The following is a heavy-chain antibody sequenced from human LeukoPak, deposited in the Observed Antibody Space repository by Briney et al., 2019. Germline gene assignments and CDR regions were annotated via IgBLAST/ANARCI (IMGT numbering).Heavy chain of an antibody. CDR1: GGSISSGSYY. CDR3: ARLPAMTSFDY. J-gene: IGHJ4*02. V-gene: IGHV4-39*01. Sequence: PSQTLSLTCTVSGGSISSGSYYWGWIRQPPGKGLEWVGNVFYTGSTSYNPSLKSRVTISVDTSKNQFSLKLTSVTAADTAVYYCARLPAMTSFDYWGQGTLVTVSS. CDR2: VFYTGST. D-gene: IGHD2-15*01.